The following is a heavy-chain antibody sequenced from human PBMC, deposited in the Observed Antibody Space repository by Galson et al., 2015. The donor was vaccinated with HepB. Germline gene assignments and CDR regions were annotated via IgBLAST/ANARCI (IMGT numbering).Heavy chain of an antibody. CDR2: IKSKTDGGTT. CDR1: GFTFSNAW. V-gene: IGHV3-15*07. D-gene: IGHD2-2*01. J-gene: IGHJ4*02. CDR3: TSRYVQHSYLVVPAATGHYFDY. Sequence: SLRLSCAASGFTFSNAWMNWVRQAPGKGLEWVGRIKSKTDGGTTDYAAPVKGRFTISRDDSKNTLYLQMNSLKTEDTAVYYCTSRYVQHSYLVVPAATGHYFDYWGQGTLVTVSS.